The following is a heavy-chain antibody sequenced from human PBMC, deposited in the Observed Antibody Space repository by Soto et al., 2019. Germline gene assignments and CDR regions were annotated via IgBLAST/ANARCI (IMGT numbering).Heavy chain of an antibody. CDR2: IYHSGST. J-gene: IGHJ4*02. Sequence: SETLSLTCAVSGGSISSSNWWSWVRQPPGKGLEWIGEIYHSGSTNYNPSLKSRVTISVDKSKNQFSLKLSSVTAADTAVYYCATAPETYDSSGYYFDYWGQGTLVTVSS. CDR1: GGSISSSNW. V-gene: IGHV4-4*02. CDR3: ATAPETYDSSGYYFDY. D-gene: IGHD3-22*01.